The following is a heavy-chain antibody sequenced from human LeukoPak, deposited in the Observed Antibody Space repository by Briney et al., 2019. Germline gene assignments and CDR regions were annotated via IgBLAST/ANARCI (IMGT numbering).Heavy chain of an antibody. CDR3: ARQSSAAGTHWFDP. D-gene: IGHD6-13*01. V-gene: IGHV4-4*09. J-gene: IGHJ5*02. CDR2: IHTNGNT. Sequence: SETLSLTCAVSGDSITSHYWSWLRQPPGKGPEWIGYIHTNGNTNSNSSLKSRVTMSVDTSKNQLSLKLTSVTAAGTAVYYCARQSSAAGTHWFDPWGQGTLVTVSS. CDR1: GDSITSHY.